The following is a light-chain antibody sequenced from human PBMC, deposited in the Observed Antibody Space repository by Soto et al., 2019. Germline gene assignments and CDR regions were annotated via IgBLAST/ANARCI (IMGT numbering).Light chain of an antibody. CDR1: QSISSNY. CDR3: QQYGTSPRT. V-gene: IGKV3-20*01. J-gene: IGKJ1*01. CDR2: GAS. Sequence: DIVMTQSPGTPSLSPGERATLSCRASQSISSNYLAWYQQKPGQSPRLLIYGASSRATGIPDRFSGRGSGTDFTLTISRLEPEDFAVYFCQQYGTSPRTFGQGTKVDIK.